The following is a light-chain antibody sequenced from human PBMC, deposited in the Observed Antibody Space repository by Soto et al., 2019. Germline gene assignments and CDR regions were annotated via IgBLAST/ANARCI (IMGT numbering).Light chain of an antibody. CDR2: AAS. CDR1: QAISTY. CDR3: RQSYSTTWT. Sequence: DIQMTQSPSSLSASVGDRVTITCRASQAISTYLNWYQQIPGKAPKLLIYAASSLQSGVPSRFSGSGSETDFALTISSLQPEDFATYSCRQSYSTTWTFGQGTKV. V-gene: IGKV1-39*01. J-gene: IGKJ1*01.